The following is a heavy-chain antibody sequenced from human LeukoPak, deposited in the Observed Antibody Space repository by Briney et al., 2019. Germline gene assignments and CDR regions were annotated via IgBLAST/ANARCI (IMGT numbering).Heavy chain of an antibody. Sequence: ASVKVSCKVSGKTLSDLSIHWLRQPPGKGLEWLGGSDPEDGERIHAQMFPGRVTMTEDTSIDTAYMELSSLRSEDPAVYYCVTGFTTMAVDYWGQGTLVTVSP. V-gene: IGHV1-24*01. CDR1: GKTLSDLS. CDR3: VTGFTTMAVDY. D-gene: IGHD5-18*01. J-gene: IGHJ4*02. CDR2: SDPEDGER.